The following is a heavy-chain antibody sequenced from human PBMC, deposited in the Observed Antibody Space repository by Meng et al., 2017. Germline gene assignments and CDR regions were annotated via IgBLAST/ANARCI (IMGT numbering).Heavy chain of an antibody. CDR1: GFTFSDYY. J-gene: IGHJ2*01. D-gene: IGHD2-15*01. V-gene: IGHV3-30*03. CDR3: ARGVVPNWYFDL. Sequence: GESLKISCAASGFTFSDYYMSWIRQAPGKGLEGVAVISYDGSNKYYADFVKGRFTISRDNSKNTLYLQMNSLRAEDTAVYYCARGVVPNWYFDLWGRGTLVTVSS. CDR2: ISYDGSNK.